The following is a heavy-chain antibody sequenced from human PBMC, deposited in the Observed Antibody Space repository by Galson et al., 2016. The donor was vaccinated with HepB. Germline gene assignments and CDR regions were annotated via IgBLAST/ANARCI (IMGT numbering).Heavy chain of an antibody. J-gene: IGHJ5*01. CDR1: GASINDSTW. D-gene: IGHD2-2*01. CDR2: IYHTETT. Sequence: SETLSLTCTVSGASINDSTWWTWVRQAPGRGLEWIGEIYHTETTNNNPFLSSQFTLSIHKSRNQFPLILTAMTAAATAVYYCARASIFPGARMVFDSWGQGILVTVSS. V-gene: IGHV4-4*02. CDR3: ARASIFPGARMVFDS.